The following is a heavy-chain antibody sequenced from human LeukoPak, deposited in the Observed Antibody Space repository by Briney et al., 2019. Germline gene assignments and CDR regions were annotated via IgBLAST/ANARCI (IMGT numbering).Heavy chain of an antibody. J-gene: IGHJ3*01. Sequence: SETLSLTCAVYDGSFSDYYWTWIRQPPGKGLEWIGEITHSGSTNYNPSLKSRVTISVDTSKNQFSLKVNSVTAADTAIYYCASGPVDYYTSGSFLKWGQGTMVTVSS. CDR3: ASGPVDYYTSGSFLK. CDR1: DGSFSDYY. D-gene: IGHD3-10*01. CDR2: ITHSGST. V-gene: IGHV4-34*01.